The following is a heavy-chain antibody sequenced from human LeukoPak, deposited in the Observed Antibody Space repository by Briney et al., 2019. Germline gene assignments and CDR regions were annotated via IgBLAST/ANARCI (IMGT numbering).Heavy chain of an antibody. J-gene: IGHJ3*02. D-gene: IGHD5-12*01. CDR3: AREGRGYSGYDSGLHAFDI. V-gene: IGHV1-2*02. CDR2: INPNSGGT. CDR1: GYTFTGYY. Sequence: ASVKVSCKASGYTFTGYYMHWVRQAPRQGLEWMGWINPNSGGTNYAQKFQGRVTMTRDTSISTAYMELSRLRSDDTAVYYCAREGRGYSGYDSGLHAFDIWDQGTMVTVSS.